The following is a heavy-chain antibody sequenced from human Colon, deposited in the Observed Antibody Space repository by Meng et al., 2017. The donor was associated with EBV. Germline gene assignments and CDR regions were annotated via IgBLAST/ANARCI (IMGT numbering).Heavy chain of an antibody. V-gene: IGHV2-5*02. J-gene: IGHJ4*02. Sequence: QITLKESGPTLVKPTQTLTLTCTFSGFSLSTTGVGVAWIRQPPGKALEWLALIFWDDDKHYSPSLKSRVTVTKDTSKRQVVLTMTNMDPMDTATHYCARRKAAAAPLDYWGQGTLVTVSS. CDR2: IFWDDDK. D-gene: IGHD6-13*01. CDR1: GFSLSTTGVG. CDR3: ARRKAAAAPLDY.